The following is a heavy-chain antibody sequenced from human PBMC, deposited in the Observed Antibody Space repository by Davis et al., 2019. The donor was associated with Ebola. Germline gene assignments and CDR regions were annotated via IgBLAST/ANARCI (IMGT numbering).Heavy chain of an antibody. CDR3: ARTGSGYSYGYGFDY. Sequence: SETLSLTCAVYGGSFSGYYWGWIRQPPGKGLEWIGSIYYSGSTYYNPSLKSRVTISVDKSKNQFSLKLSSVTAADTAVYYCARTGSGYSYGYGFDYWGQGTLVTVSS. J-gene: IGHJ4*02. D-gene: IGHD5-18*01. CDR2: IYYSGST. CDR1: GGSFSGYY. V-gene: IGHV4-34*01.